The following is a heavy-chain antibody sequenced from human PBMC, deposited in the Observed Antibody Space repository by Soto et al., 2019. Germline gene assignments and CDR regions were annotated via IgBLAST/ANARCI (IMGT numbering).Heavy chain of an antibody. CDR3: TTIPSRGWGYYYDYGMDV. Sequence: GGSLRLSCAASGFTFSNAWMSWVRQAPGKGLEWVGRIKSRTDGGTTDYAAPVKGRFTISRDDSKNTLYLQMNSLKTENTAVYYCTTIPSRGWGYYYDYGMDVWGQGTTVTVYS. CDR2: IKSRTDGGTT. V-gene: IGHV3-15*01. D-gene: IGHD6-19*01. J-gene: IGHJ6*02. CDR1: GFTFSNAW.